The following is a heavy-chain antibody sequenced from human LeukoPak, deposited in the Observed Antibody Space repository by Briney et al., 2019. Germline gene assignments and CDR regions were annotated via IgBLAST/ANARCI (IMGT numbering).Heavy chain of an antibody. D-gene: IGHD4-11*01. CDR2: IYYSGST. V-gene: IGHV4-59*11. J-gene: IGHJ5*02. Sequence: SETLSLTCTVSGGSISSHYWSWIRQPPGKGLEWIGYIYYSGSTNYNPSLKSRVTISVDTSKNQFSLKLSSVTAADTAVYYCARYTTVTTQFDPWGQRTLVTVSS. CDR1: GGSISSHY. CDR3: ARYTTVTTQFDP.